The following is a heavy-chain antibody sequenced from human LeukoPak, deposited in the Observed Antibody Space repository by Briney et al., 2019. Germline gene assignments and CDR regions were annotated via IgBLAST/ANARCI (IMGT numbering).Heavy chain of an antibody. D-gene: IGHD3-22*01. J-gene: IGHJ4*02. Sequence: GGSLRLSCAASGFIFSGYWMTWVRQAPGKGLEWVASIKHDGSEAYYVDSVKGRFTISRDNAKSSLYLQMHSLRADDTAVYYCVKDASGYYYTSGLVDFWGRGTLLIVSS. CDR2: IKHDGSEA. CDR3: VKDASGYYYTSGLVDF. V-gene: IGHV3-7*01. CDR1: GFIFSGYW.